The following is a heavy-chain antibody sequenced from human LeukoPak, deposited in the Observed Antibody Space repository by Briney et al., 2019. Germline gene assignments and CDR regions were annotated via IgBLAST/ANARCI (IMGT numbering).Heavy chain of an antibody. D-gene: IGHD1-7*01. V-gene: IGHV3-23*01. J-gene: IGHJ4*02. Sequence: PGGSLRLSCAASGFTFSSYAMSRVRQAPGKGLEWLSAISSTGSTTYYADSVKGRFTISRDNSKNTLYLQMNSLKAEDTAVYYCAEKKNFYFDYWGQGTLVTVSS. CDR2: ISSTGSTT. CDR3: AEKKNFYFDY. CDR1: GFTFSSYA.